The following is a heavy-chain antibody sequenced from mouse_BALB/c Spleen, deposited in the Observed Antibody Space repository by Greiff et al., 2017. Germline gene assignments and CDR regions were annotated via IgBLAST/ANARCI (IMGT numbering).Heavy chain of an antibody. CDR3: ARVGDYDYEGGFAY. D-gene: IGHD2-4*01. Sequence: EVQRVESGGGLVKPGGSLKLSCAASGFTFSDYYMYWVRQTPEKRLEWVATISDGGSYTYYPDSVKGRFTISRDNAKNNLYLQMSSLKSEDTAMYYCARVGDYDYEGGFAYWGQGTLVTVSA. J-gene: IGHJ3*01. CDR2: ISDGGSYT. V-gene: IGHV5-4*02. CDR1: GFTFSDYY.